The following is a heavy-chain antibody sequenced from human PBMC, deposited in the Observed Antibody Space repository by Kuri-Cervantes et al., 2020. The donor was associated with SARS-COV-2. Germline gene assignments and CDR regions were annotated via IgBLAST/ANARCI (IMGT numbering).Heavy chain of an antibody. D-gene: IGHD2-2*01. Sequence: ASVKVSCKASGYTFTGYYMHWVRQAPGQGLEWMGWINPNSGGTNYAQKFQGRVTMTRDTSISTAYMELSRLRSDHTAVYYCAREVVDPYNWFDPWGQGTLVTVSS. CDR3: AREVVDPYNWFDP. CDR1: GYTFTGYY. J-gene: IGHJ5*02. CDR2: INPNSGGT. V-gene: IGHV1-2*02.